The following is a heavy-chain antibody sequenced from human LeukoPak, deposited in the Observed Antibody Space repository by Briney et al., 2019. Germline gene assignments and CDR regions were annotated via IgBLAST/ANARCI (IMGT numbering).Heavy chain of an antibody. CDR1: GAPFSNFY. V-gene: IGHV4-34*01. D-gene: IGHD1-1*01. J-gene: IGHJ4*02. CDR2: INHSGYT. CDR3: ARQLYGSDY. Sequence: SETLSLTCAVSGAPFSNFYWSWIRQYPGKGLEWIGEINHSGYTNYNPSLKSRVTISVDTPKNQFSLKVNSVTAADTAVYYCARQLYGSDYWGRGTLVTVSS.